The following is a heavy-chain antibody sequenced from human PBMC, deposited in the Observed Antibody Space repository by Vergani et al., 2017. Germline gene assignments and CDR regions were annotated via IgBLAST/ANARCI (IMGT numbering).Heavy chain of an antibody. CDR2: ISGSGGST. CDR1: GFTFSSYA. D-gene: IGHD3-3*01. J-gene: IGHJ6*02. V-gene: IGHV3-23*01. Sequence: EVQLLESGGGLVQPGGSLRLSCAASGFTFSSYAMSWVRQAPGKGLEWVSAISGSGGSTYYADSVKGRFTISRDNSKNTLYLQMNSLRAEDTAVYYCAKSHEYGTFAIFGPYYYYGMDVWGQGTTVTVSS. CDR3: AKSHEYGTFAIFGPYYYYGMDV.